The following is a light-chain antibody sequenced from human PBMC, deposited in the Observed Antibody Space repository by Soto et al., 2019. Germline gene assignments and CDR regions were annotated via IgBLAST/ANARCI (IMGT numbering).Light chain of an antibody. CDR1: SRDVGGYSY. V-gene: IGLV2-14*01. J-gene: IGLJ1*01. Sequence: QSALTQPASVSGSPGQPITISCTGTSRDVGGYSYVSWYQQHPGKAPKLILSEVGNRPSGISNRFSASKSGDTASLTISGLQADDEAEYYCSSYTSSSSYVFGTGTKLTVL. CDR2: EVG. CDR3: SSYTSSSSYV.